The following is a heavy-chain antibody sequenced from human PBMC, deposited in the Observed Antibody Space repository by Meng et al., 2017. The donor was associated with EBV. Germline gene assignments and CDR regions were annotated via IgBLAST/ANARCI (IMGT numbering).Heavy chain of an antibody. CDR1: GGSVNNESYY. V-gene: IGHV4-61*01. D-gene: IGHD4-11*01. CDR3: ARGDYTNYPRWFDT. CDR2: IYYTGST. J-gene: IGHJ5*02. Sequence: QVQLQASGPGLVXPXXXXXLTXTXAGGSVNNESYYWGWIRQPPGKGLEYIGYIYYTGSTNYNSSLKSRVTISLDKSKNQFSLKLTSLTAADTAIYYCARGDYTNYPRWFDTWGQGTLVTVSS.